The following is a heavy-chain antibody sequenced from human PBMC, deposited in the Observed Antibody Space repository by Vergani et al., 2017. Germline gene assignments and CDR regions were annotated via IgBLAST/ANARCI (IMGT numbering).Heavy chain of an antibody. V-gene: IGHV3-30*18. Sequence: VQLLESGGGLVQPGGSLRLSCAASGFTFSSYGMHWVRQAPGKGLEWVAVISYDGSNKYYADSVKGRFTISRDNSKNTLYLQMNSLRAEDTAVYYCAKDGSSWPGALYYYYYGMDVWGQGTTVTVSS. J-gene: IGHJ6*02. CDR1: GFTFSSYG. CDR2: ISYDGSNK. CDR3: AKDGSSWPGALYYYYYGMDV. D-gene: IGHD6-13*01.